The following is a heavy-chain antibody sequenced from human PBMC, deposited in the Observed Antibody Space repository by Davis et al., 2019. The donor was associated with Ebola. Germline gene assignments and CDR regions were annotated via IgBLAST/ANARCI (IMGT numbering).Heavy chain of an antibody. CDR1: GFTLITYA. CDR3: ARLDCTSATCYTGNFYYYYGADV. D-gene: IGHD2-2*02. V-gene: IGHV3-23*01. CDR2: ISGSGTYT. J-gene: IGHJ6*02. Sequence: GGSLRLSCAASGFTLITYAMTWVRQAPGKGLEWVSSISGSGTYTYHADSVKGRFTISRDNSKNTLYLQMSSLRAEDTALYYCARLDCTSATCYTGNFYYYYGADVWGQGTTVTVSS.